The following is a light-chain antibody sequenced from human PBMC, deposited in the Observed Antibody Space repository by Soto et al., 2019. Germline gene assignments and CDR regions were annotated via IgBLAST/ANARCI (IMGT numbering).Light chain of an antibody. CDR1: SSNIGAGYD. J-gene: IGLJ1*01. CDR3: QTYDSSTSGDV. V-gene: IGLV1-40*01. CDR2: ANI. Sequence: QSVLTQPPSVSGAPGQRVTISCTGSSSNIGAGYDVHWFQQPPGTAPKLLIYANIKRPAALPHRFSGSKSGTPASLTTTGRQAEHEDHYHCQTYDSSTSGDVFGSGTKVTV.